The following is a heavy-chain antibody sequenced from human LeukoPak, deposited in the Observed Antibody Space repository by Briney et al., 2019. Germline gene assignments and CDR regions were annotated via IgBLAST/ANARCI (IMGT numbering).Heavy chain of an antibody. J-gene: IGHJ4*02. CDR1: GGSISSSSYY. CDR2: IYYSGST. V-gene: IGHV4-39*01. Sequence: SETLSLTCTVSGGSISSSSYYWGWIRQPPGKGLEWIGRIYYSGSTYYNPSLKSRVTISVDTSKNQFSLKLSSVTAADTAVYYCARRGMYYYDSSGGDYWGQGTLVTVSS. CDR3: ARRGMYYYDSSGGDY. D-gene: IGHD3-22*01.